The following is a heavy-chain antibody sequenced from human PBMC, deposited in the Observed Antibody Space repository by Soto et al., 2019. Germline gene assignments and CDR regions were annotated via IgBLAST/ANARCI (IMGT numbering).Heavy chain of an antibody. V-gene: IGHV3-66*01. D-gene: IGHD6-6*01. CDR2: IYRGGST. CDR3: AREVGPYSSPSDGPFDY. CDR1: GFTVSSNY. Sequence: EVHLVESGGGLVQPGGSLRLSCAASGFTVSSNYMNWVRQAPGKGLEWVSIIYRGGSTNYADSVKGRFTISRDNSKNTLYLQMHSLRAEDTAVYYCAREVGPYSSPSDGPFDYWGQGTLVTVSS. J-gene: IGHJ4*02.